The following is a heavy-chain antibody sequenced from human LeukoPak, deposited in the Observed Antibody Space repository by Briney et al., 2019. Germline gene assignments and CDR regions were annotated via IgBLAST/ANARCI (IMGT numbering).Heavy chain of an antibody. V-gene: IGHV1-46*01. CDR3: ASLYYYDSSGPPDAFDI. J-gene: IGHJ3*02. CDR1: GYTFTSYY. Sequence: ASVKVSCKASGYTFTSYYMHWVRQAPGQGLEWMGIINPSGGSTSYAQKFQGRVTMTRDTSTSTVYMELSSLRSEDTAVYYCASLYYYDSSGPPDAFDIWGQGTMVTASS. CDR2: INPSGGST. D-gene: IGHD3-22*01.